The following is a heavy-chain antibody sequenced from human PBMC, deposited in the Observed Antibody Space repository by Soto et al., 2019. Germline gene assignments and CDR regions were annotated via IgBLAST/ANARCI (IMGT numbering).Heavy chain of an antibody. CDR3: AADRQQLDFDY. J-gene: IGHJ4*02. CDR2: IVVGSGNT. Sequence: GASVKVSCKASGFTFSSSSVQWVRQARGQRLEWIGWIVVGSGNTNYAQKFQERVTITRDMSTSTAYMELSSLRSEDTAVYYCAADRQQLDFDYWGQGTLVTVSS. CDR1: GFTFSSSS. V-gene: IGHV1-58*01. D-gene: IGHD6-13*01.